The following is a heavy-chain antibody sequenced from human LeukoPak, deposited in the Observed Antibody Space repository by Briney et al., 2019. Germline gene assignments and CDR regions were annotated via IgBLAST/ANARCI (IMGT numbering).Heavy chain of an antibody. CDR3: ARQRPGYYDILSHFDY. CDR2: FCYSGST. D-gene: IGHD3-9*01. CDR1: GGSISSSRYY. V-gene: IGHV4-39*01. J-gene: IGHJ4*02. Sequence: PSETLSLTCTVSGGSISSSRYYWGWIRQPPGKGLGWIGCFCYSGSTSYTPSLRSRVTIYVDTSKNQFSLKLSSVTAADTAVYYCARQRPGYYDILSHFDYWGQGTLITVSS.